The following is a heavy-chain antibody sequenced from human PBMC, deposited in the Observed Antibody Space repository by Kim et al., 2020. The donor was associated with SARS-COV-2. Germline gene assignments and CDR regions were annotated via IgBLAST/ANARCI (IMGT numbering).Heavy chain of an antibody. CDR1: GFTFSSYG. Sequence: GGSLRLSCAASGFTFSSYGMHWVRQAPGKGLEWVAVIWYDGSNKYYADSVKGRFTISRDNSKNTLYLQMNSLRAEDTAVYYCAKDQVGSTITTHQYYYYYYGMDVWGQGTTVTVSS. CDR2: IWYDGSNK. D-gene: IGHD5-12*01. V-gene: IGHV3-33*06. CDR3: AKDQVGSTITTHQYYYYYYGMDV. J-gene: IGHJ6*02.